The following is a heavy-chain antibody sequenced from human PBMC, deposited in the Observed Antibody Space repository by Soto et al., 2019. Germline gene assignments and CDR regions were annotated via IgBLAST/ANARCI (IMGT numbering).Heavy chain of an antibody. D-gene: IGHD5-12*01. V-gene: IGHV1-69*13. CDR1: GGTFSSYA. Sequence: GASVKVSCKASGGTFSSYAISWVRQAPGQGLEWMGGIIPIFGTANYAQKFQGRVTITADESTSTAYMELSSLRSEDTAVYYCARDLESLECGYSGYDYGYWGQGTLVTVSS. CDR3: ARDLESLECGYSGYDYGY. J-gene: IGHJ4*02. CDR2: IIPIFGTA.